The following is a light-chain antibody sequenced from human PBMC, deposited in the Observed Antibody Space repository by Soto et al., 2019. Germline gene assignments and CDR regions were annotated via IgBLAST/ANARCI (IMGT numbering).Light chain of an antibody. CDR3: QQRSNWHTIT. CDR1: QSVKTF. V-gene: IGKV3-11*01. CDR2: DAS. J-gene: IGKJ5*01. Sequence: EIFLAQSAATLSVSPGERATASFTASQSVKTFLVWYQQRPGQPPRLLIHDASHRAAGIPARFSGSGFATDFTLTISSLETQDAAVYYCQQRSNWHTITFGHGTRLEIK.